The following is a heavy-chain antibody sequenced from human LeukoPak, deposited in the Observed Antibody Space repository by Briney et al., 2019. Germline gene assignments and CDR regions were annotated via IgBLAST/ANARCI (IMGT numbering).Heavy chain of an antibody. Sequence: PGGSLRLSCAASGFTFSSYSMNWVRQAPGKGLEWVSSISSSSSYIYYADSVKGRFTISRDNAKNSLYLQMNSLRAEDTAVYYCASRRRLCSGGSYPRRCDALDIWGQGTMVTVSS. V-gene: IGHV3-21*01. CDR3: ASRRRLCSGGSYPRRCDALDI. CDR2: ISSSSSYI. CDR1: GFTFSSYS. D-gene: IGHD2-15*01. J-gene: IGHJ3*02.